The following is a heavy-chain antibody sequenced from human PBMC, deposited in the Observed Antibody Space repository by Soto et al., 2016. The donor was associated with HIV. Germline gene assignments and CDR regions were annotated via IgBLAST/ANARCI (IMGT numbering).Heavy chain of an antibody. D-gene: IGHD3-22*01. CDR1: GFTFRTSW. CDR3: ARGYDI. Sequence: EVRLVESGEGVVQPGGSLRLSCQASGFTFRTSWMHWARQGPGKGLLWVSRISSDGYNINYADSVKGRFTISRDNAKNTLYLQMDSLRVEDTAVYYCARGYDIRGTGTPVTVSS. CDR2: ISSDGYNI. J-gene: IGHJ4*02. V-gene: IGHV3-74*01.